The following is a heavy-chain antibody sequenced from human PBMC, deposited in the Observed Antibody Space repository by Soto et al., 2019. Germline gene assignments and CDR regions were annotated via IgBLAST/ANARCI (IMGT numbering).Heavy chain of an antibody. V-gene: IGHV5-51*01. Sequence: GESLKISCKGSGYSFTSYWIGWVRQMPGKGLELMGIIYPGDSDTRYSPSFQGQVTISADKSISTAYLQWSSLKASDTAMYYCARHSPRSGWLQPNFDYWGQGTLVTVSS. D-gene: IGHD5-12*01. CDR3: ARHSPRSGWLQPNFDY. CDR1: GYSFTSYW. J-gene: IGHJ4*02. CDR2: IYPGDSDT.